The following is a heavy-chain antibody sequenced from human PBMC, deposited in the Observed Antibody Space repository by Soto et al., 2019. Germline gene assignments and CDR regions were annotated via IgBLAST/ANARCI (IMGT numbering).Heavy chain of an antibody. Sequence: QVQLVQSGAEVKKPGASVKVSCKASGYTFTSYDINWVRQATGQGLEWMGWMNPNSGNTGCAQKFQGRVPMTRNTSISTAYMELSSLRSEDTPVYYCARAGNTILNWFDPWGQGTLVTVSS. CDR1: GYTFTSYD. CDR3: ARAGNTILNWFDP. V-gene: IGHV1-8*01. J-gene: IGHJ5*02. CDR2: MNPNSGNT. D-gene: IGHD3-3*01.